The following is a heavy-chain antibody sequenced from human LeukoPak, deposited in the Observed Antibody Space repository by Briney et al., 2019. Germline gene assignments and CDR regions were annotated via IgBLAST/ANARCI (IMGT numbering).Heavy chain of an antibody. CDR1: GGSISSGDYY. CDR2: IYYSGST. V-gene: IGHV4-61*08. Sequence: SETLSLTCTVSGGSISSGDYYWSWIRQPPGKGLEWIGYIYYSGSTNYNPSLKSRVTISVDTSKNQFSLKLSSVTAADTAVYYCARGISAVDWIVVVMHHGFDVWGQGTMVTVSS. D-gene: IGHD3-22*01. J-gene: IGHJ3*01. CDR3: ARGISAVDWIVVVMHHGFDV.